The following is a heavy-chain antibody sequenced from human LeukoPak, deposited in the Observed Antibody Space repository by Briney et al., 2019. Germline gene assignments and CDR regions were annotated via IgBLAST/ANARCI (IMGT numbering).Heavy chain of an antibody. CDR2: ISYDGSNK. V-gene: IGHV3-30-3*01. CDR3: ARGTDYYFDY. CDR1: GFTFSSYA. Sequence: PGRSLRLSCAASGFTFSSYAMHWVRQAPGKGLEWVAVISYDGSNKYYADSVKGRFTISRDNSKNTLYLQMNSLRAEDTAVYYCARGTDYYFDYWGQGTLVTVSS. J-gene: IGHJ4*02. D-gene: IGHD4/OR15-4a*01.